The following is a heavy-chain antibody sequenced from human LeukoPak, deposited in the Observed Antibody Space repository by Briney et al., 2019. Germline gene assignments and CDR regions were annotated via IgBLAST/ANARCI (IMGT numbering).Heavy chain of an antibody. CDR1: GFTFSSYS. CDR3: ARGWVGATGWFDP. D-gene: IGHD1-26*01. CDR2: ISWNSGNI. J-gene: IGHJ5*02. Sequence: GGSLRLSCAASGFTFSSYSMNWVRQAPGKGLEWVSGISWNSGNIGYADSVKGRFTISRDNAKNSLYLQMNSLRAEDTAVYYCARGWVGATGWFDPWGQGTLVTVSS. V-gene: IGHV3-21*01.